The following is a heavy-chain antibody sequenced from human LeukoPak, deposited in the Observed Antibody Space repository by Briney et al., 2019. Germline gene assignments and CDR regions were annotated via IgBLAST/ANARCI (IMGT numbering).Heavy chain of an antibody. D-gene: IGHD5-24*01. V-gene: IGHV3-7*01. CDR2: INQDGSEK. CDR1: GLRFGSFW. J-gene: IGHJ4*02. Sequence: GGSLRLSCAVSGLRFGSFWMSWVRQAPGKGLEWVANINQDGSEKYFVDSVRGRFTISRNNSKNSLHLQMNTLRAEDTAVYYCARERDGRFFDYWGQGTLVTVSS. CDR3: ARERDGRFFDY.